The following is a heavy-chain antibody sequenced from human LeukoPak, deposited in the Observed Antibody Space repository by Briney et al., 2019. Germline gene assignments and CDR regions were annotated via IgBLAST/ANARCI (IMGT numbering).Heavy chain of an antibody. J-gene: IGHJ4*02. D-gene: IGHD4-17*01. Sequence: PGGSLRLSCAASGFTFSGSAMHWVRQASGKGLEWVGRIRSKANSYATAYAASVKGRFTISRDDSKNTAYLQMNSLKTEDTAVYYCTRHAGAYGDSDPAADYWGQGTLVTVSS. V-gene: IGHV3-73*01. CDR1: GFTFSGSA. CDR3: TRHAGAYGDSDPAADY. CDR2: IRSKANSYAT.